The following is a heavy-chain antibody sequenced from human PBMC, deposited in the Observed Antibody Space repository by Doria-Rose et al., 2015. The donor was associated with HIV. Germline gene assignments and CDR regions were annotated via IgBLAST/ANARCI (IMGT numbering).Heavy chain of an antibody. D-gene: IGHD3-16*01. J-gene: IGHJ1*01. Sequence: GGTFSGHYWRWIHLCPGTGLAWVGEINHSGTTNYNPSLVSRVTVSVDTSKNQFSLNLTSVTAADTAMYYCATRTQYYSVSLGYFHHWGQGTLVTVSS. CDR1: GGTFSGHY. CDR2: INHSGTT. V-gene: IGHV4-34*08. CDR3: ATRTQYYSVSLGYFHH.